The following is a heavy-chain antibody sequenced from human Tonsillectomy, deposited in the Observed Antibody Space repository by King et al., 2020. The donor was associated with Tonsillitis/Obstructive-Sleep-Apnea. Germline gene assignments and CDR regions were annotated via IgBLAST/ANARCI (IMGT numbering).Heavy chain of an antibody. CDR1: GFTFSTYS. J-gene: IGHJ3*02. Sequence: VQLVESGGGLVRPGGSLRLSCAASGFTFSTYSMNWVRQAPGKGLEWVSSISSSSSYIYYADSVKGRFTISSVNAKNSLYLQMNSLRAEDTAVYYCARQYCSGGSCYPIDAVDIWGQGTMVTVSS. CDR2: ISSSSSYI. CDR3: ARQYCSGGSCYPIDAVDI. V-gene: IGHV3-21*01. D-gene: IGHD2-15*01.